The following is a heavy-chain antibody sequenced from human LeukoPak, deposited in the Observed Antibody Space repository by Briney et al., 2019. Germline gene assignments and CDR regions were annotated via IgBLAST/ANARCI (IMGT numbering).Heavy chain of an antibody. Sequence: GGSLRLSCAASGFTFDDYAMHWVRQAPGKGLEWVSGISWNSGSIGYADSVKGRFTISRDNAQNSLYLQMNSLRAEDTALYYCATEPADSSGYYFDYWGQGTLVTVSS. V-gene: IGHV3-9*01. D-gene: IGHD3-22*01. CDR1: GFTFDDYA. CDR3: ATEPADSSGYYFDY. J-gene: IGHJ4*02. CDR2: ISWNSGSI.